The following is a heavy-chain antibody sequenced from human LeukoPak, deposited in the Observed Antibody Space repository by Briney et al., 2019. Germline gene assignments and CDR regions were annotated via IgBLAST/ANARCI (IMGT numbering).Heavy chain of an antibody. V-gene: IGHV1-8*01. Sequence: ASVTVSCTASGYTFTSYDINWVRQAPGQGLAWMGWMNPNSGNTGYAQKFQGRVTMTRNTSISTAYMELSSLRSEDTAVYYCARVPIRFLEWLSSTPFDYWGQGTLVTVSS. CDR2: MNPNSGNT. CDR1: GYTFTSYD. D-gene: IGHD3-3*01. CDR3: ARVPIRFLEWLSSTPFDY. J-gene: IGHJ4*02.